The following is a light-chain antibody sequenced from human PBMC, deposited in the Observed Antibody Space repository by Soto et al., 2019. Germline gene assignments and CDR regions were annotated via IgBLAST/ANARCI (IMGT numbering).Light chain of an antibody. CDR3: QQYGSSPRT. CDR2: GAS. V-gene: IGKV3-20*01. Sequence: VVLTQSPATLSLSPGERAALSCRTSLSVSVYLDWYQQKPGQAPRLLIYGASSRATGIPDRFSGSGSGTDFTLTISRLEPEDFAVYYCQQYGSSPRTFGQGTKVDIK. CDR1: LSVSVY. J-gene: IGKJ1*01.